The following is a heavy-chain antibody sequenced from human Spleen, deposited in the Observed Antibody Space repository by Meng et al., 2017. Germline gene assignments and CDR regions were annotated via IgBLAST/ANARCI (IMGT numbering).Heavy chain of an antibody. J-gene: IGHJ3*02. CDR3: ARDGSGYDSDAFDI. CDR1: GGSISSGS. V-gene: IGHV4-59*12. CDR2: ISHSGSP. Sequence: SETLSLTCTVSGGSISSGSWTWIRQPPGKRLEWIGYISHSGSPNYNPSLKSRVTMSVDTPNNQISLRLNSVTAADTAVYYCARDGSGYDSDAFDIWGQGTLVTVSS. D-gene: IGHD3-22*01.